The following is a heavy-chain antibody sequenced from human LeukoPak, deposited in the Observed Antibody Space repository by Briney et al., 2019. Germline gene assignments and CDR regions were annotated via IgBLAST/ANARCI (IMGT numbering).Heavy chain of an antibody. V-gene: IGHV3-48*01. CDR1: GFTFSSYS. CDR3: ARVGYSYGYYYYMDV. D-gene: IGHD5-18*01. Sequence: GGSLRLSCAASGFTFSSYSMNWVRQAPGKGLEWVSYISSSSSTIYYADSVKGRFTISRDNAKNSLYLQMNSLRAEDTAVYYCARVGYSYGYYYYMDVWGIGTTVTISS. CDR2: ISSSSSTI. J-gene: IGHJ6*03.